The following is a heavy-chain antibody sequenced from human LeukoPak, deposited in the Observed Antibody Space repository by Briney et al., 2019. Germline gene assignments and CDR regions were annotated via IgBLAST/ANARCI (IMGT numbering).Heavy chain of an antibody. CDR3: ARGITMVRGVNYGMDV. CDR2: IYYSGST. Sequence: SEALSLTCTVSGCSISSYYWSWIRQPPGKGLEWMGYIYYSGSTNYNPSLKSRVTISVDTSKNQFSQKLSSVTAADTAVYYCARGITMVRGVNYGMDVWGQGTPVTVSS. CDR1: GCSISSYY. V-gene: IGHV4-59*01. J-gene: IGHJ6*02. D-gene: IGHD3-10*01.